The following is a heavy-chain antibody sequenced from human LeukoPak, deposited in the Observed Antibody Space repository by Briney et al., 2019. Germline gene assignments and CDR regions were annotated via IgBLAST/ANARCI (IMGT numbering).Heavy chain of an antibody. CDR3: ARGHDYGDYLLYYYYYYYMDV. D-gene: IGHD4-17*01. V-gene: IGHV1-8*01. CDR1: GYIFTSYD. Sequence: GASVKVSCKASGYIFTSYDINWVGQATGQGREWMGWMNPNSGNKGYAQKFQGRVTMTRNTSLSKAYMELSSLRSEDTAVYYCARGHDYGDYLLYYYYYYYMDVWGKGTTVTVSS. CDR2: MNPNSGNK. J-gene: IGHJ6*03.